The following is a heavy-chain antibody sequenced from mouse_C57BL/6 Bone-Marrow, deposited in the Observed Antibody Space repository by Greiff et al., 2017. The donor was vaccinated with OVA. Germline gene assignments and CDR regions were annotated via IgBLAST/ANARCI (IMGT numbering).Heavy chain of an antibody. CDR3: AALGRNYFDY. CDR1: GYTFTDYY. V-gene: IGHV1-76*01. CDR2: IYPGSGNT. D-gene: IGHD4-1*01. J-gene: IGHJ2*01. Sequence: VQLQQSGAELVRPGASVKLSCKASGYTFTDYYINWVKQRPGQGLEWIARIYPGSGNTYYNEKFKGKATLTAEKSSSTAYMQLSSLTSEDAAVYFCAALGRNYFDYWGQGTTLTVSS.